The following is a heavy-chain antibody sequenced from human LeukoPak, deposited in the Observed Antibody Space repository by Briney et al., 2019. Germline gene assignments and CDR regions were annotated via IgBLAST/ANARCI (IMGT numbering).Heavy chain of an antibody. CDR3: ARGHPKRLWFGDRPHFDY. CDR2: IYHSGST. Sequence: PSETLSLTCTVSGGSISSGGYYWSWIRQPPGKGLEWIGYIYHSGSTYYNPSLKSRVTISVDRSKNQFSLKLSSVTAADTAVYYCARGHPKRLWFGDRPHFDYWGQGTLVTVSS. D-gene: IGHD3-10*01. V-gene: IGHV4-30-2*01. CDR1: GGSISSGGYY. J-gene: IGHJ4*02.